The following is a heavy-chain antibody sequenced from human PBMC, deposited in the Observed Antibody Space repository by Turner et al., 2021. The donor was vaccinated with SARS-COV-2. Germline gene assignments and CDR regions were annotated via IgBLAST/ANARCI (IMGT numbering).Heavy chain of an antibody. D-gene: IGHD1-26*01. CDR3: TTRSGSFDY. V-gene: IGHV3-15*01. CDR1: GLTFNNAW. CDR2: IKSKTDGGTT. J-gene: IGHJ4*02. Sequence: EVQLVASGGGLVKRGGSLTRSCSVSGLTFNNAWMNWFRQAPGKGLEWVGRIKSKTDGGTTDYAAPVKDRFTISRDDSKNTMYLQMSSLKTEDTALYYCTTRSGSFDYWGQGTLVTVSS.